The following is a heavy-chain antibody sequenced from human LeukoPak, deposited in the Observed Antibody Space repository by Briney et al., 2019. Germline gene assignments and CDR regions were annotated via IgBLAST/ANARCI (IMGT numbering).Heavy chain of an antibody. Sequence: GASVKVSCKVSGYTLTELSMHWVRQAPGKGLEWMGGFDPEDGETIYAQKFQGRVTMTEGTSTDTAYMELSSLRSEDTAVYYCATHFGVAFDYWGQGTLVTVSS. J-gene: IGHJ4*02. CDR2: FDPEDGET. V-gene: IGHV1-24*01. D-gene: IGHD3-3*01. CDR3: ATHFGVAFDY. CDR1: GYTLTELS.